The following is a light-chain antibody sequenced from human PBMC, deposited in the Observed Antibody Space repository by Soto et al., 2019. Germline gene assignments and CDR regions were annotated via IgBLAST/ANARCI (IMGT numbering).Light chain of an antibody. CDR3: QQTTTLPLT. CDR2: RAS. CDR1: QGITSW. Sequence: DIQMTRSPSSVSASVGDRVTITCRASQGITSWLAWYQQKPGKAPKLLIYRASNLQSWVPSRFSGSGSGTDVTLTTSGRPPADFATYYCQQTTTLPLTFGGGTKVDIK. V-gene: IGKV1-12*01. J-gene: IGKJ4*01.